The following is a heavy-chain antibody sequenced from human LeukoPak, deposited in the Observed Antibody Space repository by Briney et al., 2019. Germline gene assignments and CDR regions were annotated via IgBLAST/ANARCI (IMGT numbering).Heavy chain of an antibody. CDR2: ISTSGGLSSV. CDR1: GFIFSSFS. CDR3: ARSRIVYSGSPFDY. V-gene: IGHV3-21*01. D-gene: IGHD2-21*01. Sequence: PGGSLRLSCAASGFIFSSFSVNWVRQAPGKGLEWVSSISTSGGLSSVYYADSVKGRFTISRDNAKNSLYLQMNSLRAEDTAVYYCARSRIVYSGSPFDYWGQGTLVTVSS. J-gene: IGHJ4*02.